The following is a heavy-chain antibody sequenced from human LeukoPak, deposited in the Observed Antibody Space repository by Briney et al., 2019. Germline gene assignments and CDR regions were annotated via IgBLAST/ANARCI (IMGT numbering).Heavy chain of an antibody. V-gene: IGHV1-24*01. Sequence: ASEKVSCKVSGYTLTELSMHWVRQAPGKGLEWMGGFDPEDGETIYAQKFQGRVTMTEDTSTDTAYMELSSLRSEDTAVYYCATVNFRGGSSRYYYYYMDVWGKGTTVTVSS. CDR1: GYTLTELS. CDR2: FDPEDGET. CDR3: ATVNFRGGSSRYYYYYMDV. J-gene: IGHJ6*03. D-gene: IGHD2-15*01.